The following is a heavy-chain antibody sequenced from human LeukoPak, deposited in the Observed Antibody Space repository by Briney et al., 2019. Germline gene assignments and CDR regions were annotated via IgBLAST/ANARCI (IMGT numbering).Heavy chain of an antibody. CDR1: GGSISSGDYF. Sequence: SQTLSLTCTVSGGSISSGDYFWSWLRQPAGKALEWIGRMYTSGSTSGSTNYNPSLKSRVTISIDTSKNQFSLKLSSVTAADTAVYYCARLFATTQYAFDIWGQGTMVTVSS. CDR3: ARLFATTQYAFDI. CDR2: MYTSGSTSGST. V-gene: IGHV4-61*02. J-gene: IGHJ3*02. D-gene: IGHD4-11*01.